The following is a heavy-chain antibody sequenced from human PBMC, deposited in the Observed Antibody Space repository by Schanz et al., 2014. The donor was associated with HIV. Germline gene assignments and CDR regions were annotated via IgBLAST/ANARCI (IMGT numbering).Heavy chain of an antibody. CDR1: GYSFTSYD. D-gene: IGHD2-15*01. CDR2: ISGYIGNT. J-gene: IGHJ4*02. V-gene: IGHV1-18*01. CDR3: ARGYCSGGTCYSGDY. Sequence: QVQLVQSGAEVQKPGASVKVSCKASGYSFTSYDINWVRQAPGQGLEWMGWISGYIGNTNYAQNLQDRVTMTTDTLTSTVYMELRSLRSDDTAVYYCARGYCSGGTCYSGDYWGQGTLVTVSS.